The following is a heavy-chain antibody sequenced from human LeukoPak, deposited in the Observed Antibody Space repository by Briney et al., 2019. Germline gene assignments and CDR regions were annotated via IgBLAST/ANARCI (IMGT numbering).Heavy chain of an antibody. CDR2: ISAYNGNT. Sequence: GASVKVSCKASGYTFTSYGISWVRQAPGQGLEWMGWISAYNGNTNYAQKLQGRVTMTTDTSTSTAYMELRSLRSDDTAVYYCARDPCSGGSCYHDAFDIWGQGTMVTVSS. J-gene: IGHJ3*02. D-gene: IGHD2-15*01. CDR1: GYTFTSYG. V-gene: IGHV1-18*01. CDR3: ARDPCSGGSCYHDAFDI.